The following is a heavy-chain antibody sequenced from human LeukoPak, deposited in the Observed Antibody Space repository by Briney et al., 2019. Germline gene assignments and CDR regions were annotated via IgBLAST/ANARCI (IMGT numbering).Heavy chain of an antibody. D-gene: IGHD5/OR15-5a*01. V-gene: IGHV1-69*05. J-gene: IGHJ6*02. CDR1: GGTFSSYA. CDR2: IIPIFGTA. Sequence: SVKVSCKASGGTFSSYAISWVRQAPGQGLGWMGGIIPIFGTANYAQKFQGRVTITTDESTSTAYMELSSLRSEDTAVYYCARVYDSQFYYYYGMDVWGQGTTVTVSS. CDR3: ARVYDSQFYYYYGMDV.